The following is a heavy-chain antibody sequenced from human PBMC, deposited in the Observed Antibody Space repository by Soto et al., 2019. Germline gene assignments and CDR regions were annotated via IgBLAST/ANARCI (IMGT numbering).Heavy chain of an antibody. CDR1: GYAFTSYD. J-gene: IGHJ4*02. D-gene: IGHD1-1*01. Sequence: ASVKVSCKASGYAFTSYDIYWVRQATGQGLEWMGWMNPNTGNSGYAQKFQGRVTMTSDTSISTAHMELSSLRSEDTAVYYCARRAETNGWNGFGADKYYFNFWEQRPRVTVSS. CDR3: ARRAETNGWNGFGADKYYFNF. V-gene: IGHV1-8*01. CDR2: MNPNTGNS.